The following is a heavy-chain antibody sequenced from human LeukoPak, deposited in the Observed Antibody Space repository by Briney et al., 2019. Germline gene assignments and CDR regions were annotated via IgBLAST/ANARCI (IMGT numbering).Heavy chain of an antibody. D-gene: IGHD3-3*01. V-gene: IGHV3-30*02. CDR3: AKASRGGRSITIFGVVPYKDV. J-gene: IGHJ6*03. CDR2: IRYDGSNK. CDR1: GFTFSSYG. Sequence: PGGSLRLSCAASGFTFSSYGLHWVRQAPGKGLEWVAFIRYDGSNKYYADSVKGRFTISRDNSKNTLYLQMNSLRAEDTAVYYCAKASRGGRSITIFGVVPYKDVWGKGTTVTVSS.